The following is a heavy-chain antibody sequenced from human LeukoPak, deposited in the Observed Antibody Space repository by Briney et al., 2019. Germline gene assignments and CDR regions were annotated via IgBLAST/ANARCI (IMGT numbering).Heavy chain of an antibody. CDR1: GGSISSGGYY. V-gene: IGHV4-31*03. CDR2: IYYSGST. D-gene: IGHD2-2*01. Sequence: PSETPSLTCTVSGGSISSGGYYWSWIRQHPGKGLEWIGYIYYSGSTYYNPSLKSRVTISVDTSKNQFSLKLSSVTAADTAVYYCARVSELLSGDYWGQGTLVTVSS. CDR3: ARVSELLSGDY. J-gene: IGHJ4*02.